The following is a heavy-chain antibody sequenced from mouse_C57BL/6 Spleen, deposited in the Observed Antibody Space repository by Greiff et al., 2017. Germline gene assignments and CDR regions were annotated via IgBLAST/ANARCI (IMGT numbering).Heavy chain of an antibody. CDR2: INPSNGGT. J-gene: IGHJ3*01. D-gene: IGHD2-4*01. Sequence: QVQLQQPGTELVKPGASVKLSCKASGYTFTSYWMHWVQQRPGQGLEWIGNINPSNGGTNYNEKFKSKATLTVDKSSSTAYMQLSSLTSEDSAVYYCASYDYDGAWFAYWGQGTLVTVSA. CDR3: ASYDYDGAWFAY. V-gene: IGHV1-53*01. CDR1: GYTFTSYW.